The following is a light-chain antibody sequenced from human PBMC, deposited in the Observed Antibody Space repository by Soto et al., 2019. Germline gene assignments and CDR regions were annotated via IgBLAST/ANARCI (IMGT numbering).Light chain of an antibody. V-gene: IGLV2-23*01. CDR3: CSYAGSSTYV. CDR2: EGS. CDR1: SSVVGSYNL. J-gene: IGLJ1*01. Sequence: QSVLTQPASVSGSPGQSITICCTGTSSVVGSYNLVSWYQQHPGKAPKLMIYEGSKRPSGVSNRFSGSKSGNTASLTISGLQAEDEADYYCCSYAGSSTYVFGTGTKVTVL.